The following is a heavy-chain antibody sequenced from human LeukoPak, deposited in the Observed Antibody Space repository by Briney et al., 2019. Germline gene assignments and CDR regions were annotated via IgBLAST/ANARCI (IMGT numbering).Heavy chain of an antibody. CDR2: ISYDGSNK. V-gene: IGHV3-30*18. CDR3: AEVVQYSSSWYGSYYYGMDV. D-gene: IGHD6-13*01. Sequence: GGSLRLSCAASGFTFSSYGMHWVRQAPGKGLEWVAVISYDGSNKYYADSVKGRFTISRDNSKNTLYLQMNSLRAEDTAVYYCAEVVQYSSSWYGSYYYGMDVWGKGTTVTVSS. J-gene: IGHJ6*04. CDR1: GFTFSSYG.